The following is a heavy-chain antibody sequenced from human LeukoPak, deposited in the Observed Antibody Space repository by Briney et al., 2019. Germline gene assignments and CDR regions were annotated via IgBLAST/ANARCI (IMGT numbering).Heavy chain of an antibody. CDR3: ARQQAGFDY. Sequence: GESLKSSCRGSGYSFTSYWTGWVRQLAGKGLEWMWIIHPGHSDTRYSPSLQGQVTISADKSISTAYLQWSSLKASDTAMYYCARQQAGFDYWGQGTLVTVSS. CDR1: GYSFTSYW. V-gene: IGHV5-51*01. D-gene: IGHD6-13*01. CDR2: IHPGHSDT. J-gene: IGHJ4*02.